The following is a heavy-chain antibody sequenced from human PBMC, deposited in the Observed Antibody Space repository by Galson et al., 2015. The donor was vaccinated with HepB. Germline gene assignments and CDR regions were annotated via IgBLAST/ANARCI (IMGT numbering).Heavy chain of an antibody. D-gene: IGHD4-11*01. CDR1: GGSFSGYY. CDR2: INHSGST. J-gene: IGHJ4*02. CDR3: ASRVPRNYHFDY. Sequence: ETLSLTCAVYGGSFSGYYWSWIRQPPGKGLEWIGEINHSGSTNYNPSLKSRVTISVDTSKNQFSLKLSSVTAADTAVYYCASRVPRNYHFDYWGQGTLVTVSS. V-gene: IGHV4-34*01.